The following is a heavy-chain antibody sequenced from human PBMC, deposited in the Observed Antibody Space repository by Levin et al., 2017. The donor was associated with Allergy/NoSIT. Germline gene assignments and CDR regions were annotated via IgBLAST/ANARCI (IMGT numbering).Heavy chain of an antibody. CDR1: GYTFSSYG. V-gene: IGHV1-18*01. J-gene: IGHJ4*02. CDR3: ARDGDYGDYALY. D-gene: IGHD4-17*01. Sequence: ASVKVSCKASGYTFSSYGLSWVRQAPGQGLEWMGWISPYNGKTSYAQKVQGRVTVTADTSTSTAHMELRSLRSDDTAVYFCARDGDYGDYALYWGQGTLVTVSS. CDR2: ISPYNGKT.